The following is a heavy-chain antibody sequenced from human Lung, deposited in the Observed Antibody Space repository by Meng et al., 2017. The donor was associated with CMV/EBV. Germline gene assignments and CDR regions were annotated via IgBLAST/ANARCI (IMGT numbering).Heavy chain of an antibody. CDR3: ARDSASVGSGYYYYYGMDV. CDR2: IKQDGSEK. D-gene: IGHD2-15*01. Sequence: LTCAASGFTFSSYWMSWVRQAPGKGLEWVANIKQDGSEKYYVDSVKGRFTIPRDNAKNSLYLQMNSLRAEDTAVYYCARDSASVGSGYYYYYGMDVWGKGTTVTVSS. CDR1: GFTFSSYW. J-gene: IGHJ6*04. V-gene: IGHV3-7*01.